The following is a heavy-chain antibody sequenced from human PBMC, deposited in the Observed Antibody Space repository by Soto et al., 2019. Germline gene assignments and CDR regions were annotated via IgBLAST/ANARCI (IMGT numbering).Heavy chain of an antibody. D-gene: IGHD1-20*01. CDR3: AGIIALTTWDY. CDR2: ISYDGSNK. Sequence: GGSLRLSCAASGFTFSSYGMHWVRQAPGKGLEWVAVISYDGSNKYYADSVKGRFTISRDNSKNTLFLQMNSLTAEDTAVYFCAGIIALTTWDYWGQGTLVTVSS. J-gene: IGHJ4*02. V-gene: IGHV3-30*03. CDR1: GFTFSSYG.